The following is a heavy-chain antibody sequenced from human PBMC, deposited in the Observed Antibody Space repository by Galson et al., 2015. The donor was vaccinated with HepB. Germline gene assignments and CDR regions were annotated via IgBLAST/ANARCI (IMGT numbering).Heavy chain of an antibody. D-gene: IGHD6-19*01. CDR2: ISGGSGDRT. CDR3: AKAARIAVADDVFDY. V-gene: IGHV3-23*01. J-gene: IGHJ4*02. CDR1: GFTFTNYV. Sequence: SLRLSCAASGFTFTNYVMNWVRQAPGKGLEWVSTISGGSGDRTYYADSAKGRFTISRDNSKNTLYLQMNSLRAEDTAVYFCAKAARIAVADDVFDYWGQGTLVTVSS.